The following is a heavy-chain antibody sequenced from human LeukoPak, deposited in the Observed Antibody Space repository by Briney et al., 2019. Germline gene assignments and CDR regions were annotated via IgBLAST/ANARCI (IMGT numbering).Heavy chain of an antibody. J-gene: IGHJ4*02. Sequence: CAASXFTFSTYGMHWVRQAPGKGLEWVAFIRYDGSNKYYADSVKGRLTISRDSSKNTLYLQMNSLRAEDTAVYNCAXXGXRXXRXXKXPHYFDSWGRGTLVTVSS. V-gene: IGHV3-30*02. D-gene: IGHD4-17*01. CDR1: XFTFSTYG. CDR3: AXXGXRXXRXXKXPHYFDS. CDR2: IRYDGSNK.